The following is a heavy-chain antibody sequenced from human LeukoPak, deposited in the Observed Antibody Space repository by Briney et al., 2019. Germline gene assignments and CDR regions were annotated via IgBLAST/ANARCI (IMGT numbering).Heavy chain of an antibody. CDR3: ARIRYYYDSSHFDY. J-gene: IGHJ4*02. Sequence: SETLSLTCTVSGGSISSGGYYWSWIRQPPGKGLEWIGYIYHSGSTYYNPSLKSRVTISVDRSRNQFSLKLSSVTAADTAVYYCARIRYYYDSSHFDYWGQGTLVTVSS. CDR1: GGSISSGGYY. V-gene: IGHV4-30-2*01. D-gene: IGHD3-22*01. CDR2: IYHSGST.